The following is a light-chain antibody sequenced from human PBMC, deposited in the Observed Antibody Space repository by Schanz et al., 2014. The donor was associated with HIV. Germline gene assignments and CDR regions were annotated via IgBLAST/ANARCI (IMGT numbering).Light chain of an antibody. CDR1: QGIRND. V-gene: IGKV1-9*01. CDR3: QQCVTYPYT. CDR2: AAS. Sequence: IQLTQSPSSLSASVGDRVTITCRASQGIRNDLGWYQQRPGKAPKVLIYAASSLQRGAPSRFSGSGSGTSFTLTITSLQPDDFATYYCQQCVTYPYTFGQGTKLDIK. J-gene: IGKJ2*01.